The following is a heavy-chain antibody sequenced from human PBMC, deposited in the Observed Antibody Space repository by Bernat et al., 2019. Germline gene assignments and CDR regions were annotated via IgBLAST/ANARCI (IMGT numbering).Heavy chain of an antibody. V-gene: IGHV4-39*01. CDR2: IYYSGST. D-gene: IGHD3-3*01. J-gene: IGHJ5*02. Sequence: QLQLQESGPGLVKPSETLSLTCTVSGGSISSSSYYWGWIRQPPGKGLEWIGSIYYSGSTYYNPSLKSRVTISVDTSKNQFSLKLSFVTAADTAVYYCARHTIFGVVRNWFDPWGQGTLVTVSS. CDR1: GGSISSSSYY. CDR3: ARHTIFGVVRNWFDP.